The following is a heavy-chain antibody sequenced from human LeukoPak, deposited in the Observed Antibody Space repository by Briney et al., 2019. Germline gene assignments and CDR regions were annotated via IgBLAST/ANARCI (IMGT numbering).Heavy chain of an antibody. CDR3: ARDHRGAFDY. D-gene: IGHD3-16*01. J-gene: IGHJ4*02. Sequence: PGRSLRLSCAASGFTFDDYVMYWVRQAPGKGLEWVSNISFNSVNIVYADSVKGRFTISRDNAKNSLYLQMNSLRAEDTAVYYCARDHRGAFDYWGQGTLVTVSS. V-gene: IGHV3-9*01. CDR1: GFTFDDYV. CDR2: ISFNSVNI.